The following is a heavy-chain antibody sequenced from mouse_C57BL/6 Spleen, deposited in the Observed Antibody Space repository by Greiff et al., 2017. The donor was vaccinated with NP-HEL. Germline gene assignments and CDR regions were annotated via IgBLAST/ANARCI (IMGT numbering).Heavy chain of an antibody. Sequence: VQLQQSGPELVKPGASVKISCKASGYSFTGYYMNWVKQSPEKSLEWIGEINPSTGGTTYNQKFKAKATLTVDKSSSTAYMQLKSLTSEDSAVYYCAPYSNYGFAYWGQGTLVTVSA. D-gene: IGHD2-5*01. J-gene: IGHJ3*01. CDR3: APYSNYGFAY. CDR2: INPSTGGT. V-gene: IGHV1-42*01. CDR1: GYSFTGYY.